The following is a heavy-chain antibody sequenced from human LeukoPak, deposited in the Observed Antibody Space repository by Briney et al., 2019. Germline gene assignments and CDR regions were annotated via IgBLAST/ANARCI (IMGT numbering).Heavy chain of an antibody. CDR3: ARDLSGPSFY. Sequence: GGSLRLSCAASGFTFSNYWMSWLRQAPGRGLEWVANIKPDGNEKYFVDSVRGRFTISRDNAKNSLYLQMNSLRAEDTAVYFCARDLSGPSFYWGXGTLVTVSS. CDR1: GFTFSNYW. CDR2: IKPDGNEK. V-gene: IGHV3-7*01. D-gene: IGHD2-15*01. J-gene: IGHJ4*02.